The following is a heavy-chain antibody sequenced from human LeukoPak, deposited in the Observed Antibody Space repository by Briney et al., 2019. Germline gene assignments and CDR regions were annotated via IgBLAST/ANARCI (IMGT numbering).Heavy chain of an antibody. CDR3: ARAPRGVIFDY. V-gene: IGHV3-7*01. Sequence: GGSLRLSCTASGFTTHYWLNWVRQSPGKGLEWVANIDRDGRVQHYVDSVEGRFTISRDNAKNSLYLQMNSLRAEDTAVYYCARAPRGVIFDYWGQGTLVTVSS. CDR2: IDRDGRVQ. J-gene: IGHJ4*02. CDR1: GFTTHYW. D-gene: IGHD3-10*01.